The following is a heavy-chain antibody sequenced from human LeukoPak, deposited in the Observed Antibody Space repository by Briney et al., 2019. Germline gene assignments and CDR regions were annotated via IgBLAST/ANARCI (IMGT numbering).Heavy chain of an antibody. Sequence: SSETLSLTCAVYGVSFSGYYWSWIRQPPGKGLEWIGEINHSGSTNYNPSLKSRVTISVDTSKNQFSLKLSSVTAADTAVYYCARGVVGYYGSGSFLRYWGQGTLVTVSS. V-gene: IGHV4-34*01. CDR3: ARGVVGYYGSGSFLRY. CDR2: INHSGST. J-gene: IGHJ4*02. D-gene: IGHD3-10*01. CDR1: GVSFSGYY.